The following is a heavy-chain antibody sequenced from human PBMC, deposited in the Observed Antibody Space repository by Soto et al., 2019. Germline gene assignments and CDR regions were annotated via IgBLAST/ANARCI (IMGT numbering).Heavy chain of an antibody. CDR2: IYSDGST. Sequence: EVQLVESGGGLVQPGGSLRLSCAASGFTVNSNYMSWVRQAPGKGLEWVSVIYSDGSTYYADSVKGRFIISRDNSNNTLYFQMNSLRAEDTAVYYCATLTTYDIWTGFYPCWGQGTLVTVSS. CDR1: GFTVNSNY. J-gene: IGHJ4*02. V-gene: IGHV3-66*01. CDR3: ATLTTYDIWTGFYPC. D-gene: IGHD3-9*01.